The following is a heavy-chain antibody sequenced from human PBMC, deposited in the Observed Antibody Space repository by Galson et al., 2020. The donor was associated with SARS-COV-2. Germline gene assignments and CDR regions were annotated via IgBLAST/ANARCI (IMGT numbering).Heavy chain of an antibody. CDR1: GGSISSYY. CDR3: ARDKGGIPMGY. Sequence: SETLSLPCTVSGGSISSYYWSWIRQPPGKGLEWIGYIYYSGSTNYNPSLKSRVTISVDTSKNQFSLKLSSVTAADTAVYYCARDKGGIPMGYWGQGTLVTVSS. D-gene: IGHD3-10*01. CDR2: IYYSGST. V-gene: IGHV4-59*01. J-gene: IGHJ4*02.